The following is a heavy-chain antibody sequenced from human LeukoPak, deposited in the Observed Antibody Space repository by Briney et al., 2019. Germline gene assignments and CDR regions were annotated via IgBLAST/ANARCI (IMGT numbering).Heavy chain of an antibody. J-gene: IGHJ6*02. Sequence: PGGSLRLSCAASGFTFSAFWMNWVRQAPGKGPEWVANINQDGSEKYYVDSVKGRFTISRDNAKNSLYLQMNSLRAEDTAVYYCARDLTMVRGVYYYYGMDVWGQGTTVTVSS. CDR2: INQDGSEK. D-gene: IGHD3-10*01. CDR3: ARDLTMVRGVYYYYGMDV. V-gene: IGHV3-7*03. CDR1: GFTFSAFW.